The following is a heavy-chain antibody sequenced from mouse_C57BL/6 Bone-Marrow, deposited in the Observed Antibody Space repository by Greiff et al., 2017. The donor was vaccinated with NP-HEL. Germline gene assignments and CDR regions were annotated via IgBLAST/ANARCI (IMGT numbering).Heavy chain of an antibody. J-gene: IGHJ2*01. CDR3: ARGNYYGSSFPLDY. D-gene: IGHD1-1*01. V-gene: IGHV1-85*01. Sequence: QVQLKESGPELVKPGASVKLSCKASGYTFTSYDINWVKQRPGQGLEWIGWIYPRDGSTKYNEKFKGKATLTVDTSSSTAYMGLHILTSEDSAVYFCARGNYYGSSFPLDYWGQGTTLTVSS. CDR2: IYPRDGST. CDR1: GYTFTSYD.